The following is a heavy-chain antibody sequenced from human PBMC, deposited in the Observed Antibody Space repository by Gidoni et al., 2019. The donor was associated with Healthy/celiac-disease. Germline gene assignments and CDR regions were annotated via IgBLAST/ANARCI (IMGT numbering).Heavy chain of an antibody. CDR3: ARWAVAGTANWFDP. V-gene: IGHV3-53*01. Sequence: EVQLVESGGGLIQPGGSLRLSCAASGFTVSSNYMSWVRQAPGKGLEWVSVIYSGGSTYYADSVKGRFTISRDNSKNTLYLQMNSLRAEDTAVYYCARWAVAGTANWFDPWGQGTLVTVSS. D-gene: IGHD6-19*01. J-gene: IGHJ5*02. CDR1: GFTVSSNY. CDR2: IYSGGST.